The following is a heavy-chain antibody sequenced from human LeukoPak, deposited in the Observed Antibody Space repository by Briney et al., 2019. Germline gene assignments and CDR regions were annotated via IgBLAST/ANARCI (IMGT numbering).Heavy chain of an antibody. Sequence: HPGGSLRLSCAASGFSFDTYAMSWVRQAPGKGLEWVSAISAAGGITNYADSVKGRFTISRDNSKNTLYLQMNSLRAEDTAVYYCAKTTRGAAAFDIWGQGTMVTVSS. CDR3: AKTTRGAAAFDI. V-gene: IGHV3-23*01. D-gene: IGHD1-26*01. CDR1: GFSFDTYA. CDR2: ISAAGGIT. J-gene: IGHJ3*02.